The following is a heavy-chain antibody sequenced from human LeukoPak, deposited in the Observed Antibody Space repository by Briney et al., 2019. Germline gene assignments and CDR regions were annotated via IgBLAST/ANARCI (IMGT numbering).Heavy chain of an antibody. Sequence: GGSLRLSCAASGITFSNYAMHWLRQAPGKGLQHVSAISSNGGSTYYANSVKGRFTISRDNSKNTLYLQMGSLRAEDMAVYYCARVGASLPDAFDVWGQGTMVTVSS. CDR3: ARVGASLPDAFDV. D-gene: IGHD4/OR15-4a*01. J-gene: IGHJ3*01. V-gene: IGHV3-64*01. CDR1: GITFSNYA. CDR2: ISSNGGST.